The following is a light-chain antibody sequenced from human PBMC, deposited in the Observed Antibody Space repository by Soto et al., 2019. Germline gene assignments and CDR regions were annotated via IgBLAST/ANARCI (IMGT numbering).Light chain of an antibody. J-gene: IGKJ2*01. CDR3: QQYYETPHT. Sequence: DTVMTQSPDSLAVSLGVRATITCKSSRSVLYPSDKRNYLAWYQQKPGQPPKLLLYWASTRESGVPARFTGSGSGTDFTLTINSLQAEDVAIYFCQQYYETPHTFGQGTKLEL. CDR2: WAS. CDR1: RSVLYPSDKRNY. V-gene: IGKV4-1*01.